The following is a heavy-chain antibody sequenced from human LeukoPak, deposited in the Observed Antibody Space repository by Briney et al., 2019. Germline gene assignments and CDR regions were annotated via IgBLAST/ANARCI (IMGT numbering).Heavy chain of an antibody. CDR1: GGSFSNNY. J-gene: IGHJ4*02. Sequence: SETLSLTCTVYGGSFSNNYWSWIRQPPGKWLEWIGSIYYSGSTYYNPSLKSRVTISVDTSKNQFSLKLSSVTAADTAVYYCASVVVVAATHFDYWGQGTLVTVSS. D-gene: IGHD2-15*01. V-gene: IGHV4-39*01. CDR3: ASVVVVAATHFDY. CDR2: IYYSGST.